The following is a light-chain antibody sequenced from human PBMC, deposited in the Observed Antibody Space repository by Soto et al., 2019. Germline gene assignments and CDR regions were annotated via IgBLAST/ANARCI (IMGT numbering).Light chain of an antibody. Sequence: QSALTQPASVSGSPGQSITISCTGTSSDVGGYNYVSWYQQHPGKAPKLMIYEVSNRPSGVSNRFSGSKSGNTASLTISGLQAEDESDYYCSSYTSLSIYVFGSGTKLTVL. CDR1: SSDVGGYNY. V-gene: IGLV2-14*01. CDR2: EVS. CDR3: SSYTSLSIYV. J-gene: IGLJ1*01.